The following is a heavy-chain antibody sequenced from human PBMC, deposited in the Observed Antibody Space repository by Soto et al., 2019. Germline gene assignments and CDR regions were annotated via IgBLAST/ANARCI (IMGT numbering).Heavy chain of an antibody. CDR2: VSRAGTYT. D-gene: IGHD3-16*01. V-gene: IGHV3-23*01. J-gene: IGHJ5*02. CDR3: VKYTVTEDLGES. Sequence: EVPLLESGGDVVRPGGSLRLSCAASGFTFSSYAMGWVRQAPGKGLEWVAGVSRAGTYTFYADSVRGRFSISRDNSRDTVDLYMNALRGADTDVYFWVKYTVTEDLGESWGQGTLVSVSS. CDR1: GFTFSSYA.